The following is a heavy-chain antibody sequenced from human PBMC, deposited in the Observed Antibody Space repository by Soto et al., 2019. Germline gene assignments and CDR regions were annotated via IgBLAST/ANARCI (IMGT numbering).Heavy chain of an antibody. Sequence: PGGSLRLSCAASGFTFSPYYMSWVRQAPGKGLEWLAMTTRSRSYKNYADSVKGRFTISRDNAKNSLYLQMNSLRAEDTAVYYCARIVATTREQRIFDYWGQGTLVTVSS. V-gene: IGHV3-11*03. J-gene: IGHJ4*02. CDR2: TTRSRSYK. CDR3: ARIVATTREQRIFDY. CDR1: GFTFSPYY. D-gene: IGHD5-12*01.